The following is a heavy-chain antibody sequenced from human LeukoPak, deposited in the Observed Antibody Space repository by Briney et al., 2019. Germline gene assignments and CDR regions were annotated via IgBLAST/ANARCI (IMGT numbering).Heavy chain of an antibody. CDR1: GGSISSYY. CDR2: IYYSGST. Sequence: SETLSLTCTVSGGSISSYYWSWIRQPPGKGLEWIGYIYYSGSTNYNPSLKSRVTISVDTSKNQFSLKLSSVTAADTAVYYCARGQTRQLWFDPWGQGTLVTVSS. CDR3: ARGQTRQLWFDP. J-gene: IGHJ5*02. V-gene: IGHV4-59*01. D-gene: IGHD1-1*01.